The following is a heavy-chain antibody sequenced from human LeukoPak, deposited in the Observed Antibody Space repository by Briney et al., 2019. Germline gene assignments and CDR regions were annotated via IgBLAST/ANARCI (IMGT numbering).Heavy chain of an antibody. D-gene: IGHD3-22*01. CDR2: INHSGST. Sequence: SETLSLTCAVYGGAFSGYYWSWIRQPPGEGLEWIGEINHSGSTDYNPSLKSRVTMSVDTSKNQFSLRLSSVTAADTAVYYCARKNITMIKGTVFDYWGQGILVTVSS. CDR1: GGAFSGYY. V-gene: IGHV4-34*01. CDR3: ARKNITMIKGTVFDY. J-gene: IGHJ4*02.